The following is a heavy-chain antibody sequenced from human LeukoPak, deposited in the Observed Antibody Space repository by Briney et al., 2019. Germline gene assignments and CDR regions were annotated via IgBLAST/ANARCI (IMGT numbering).Heavy chain of an antibody. CDR3: ARGYDFWSGYPYYYYYMDV. Sequence: ASVKVSCKASGYTFTSYDINWVRQATGQGLEWMGWMNPNSGNTGYAQKFQGRVTMTRNTSISTAYMELSSLRSEDTAVYYCARGYDFWSGYPYYYYYMDVWGKGTTVTVSS. CDR2: MNPNSGNT. V-gene: IGHV1-8*01. J-gene: IGHJ6*03. CDR1: GYTFTSYD. D-gene: IGHD3-3*01.